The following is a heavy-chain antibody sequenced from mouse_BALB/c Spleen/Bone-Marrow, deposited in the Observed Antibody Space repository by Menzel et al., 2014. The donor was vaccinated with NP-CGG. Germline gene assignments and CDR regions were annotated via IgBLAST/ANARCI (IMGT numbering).Heavy chain of an antibody. CDR1: GYTFTSYD. CDR2: IYPGDGST. CDR3: ARSGDSSGYGFVY. J-gene: IGHJ3*01. Sequence: QVQLQQSGPELAKPGALVMRSCKAAGYTFTSYDINWVTQRPGQGLEWIGWIYPGDGSTKYNEKFKGKATLTADKSSSPDYMQHSSLPSENSAVYFCARSGDSSGYGFVYRGQGTLVTVSA. D-gene: IGHD3-2*01. V-gene: IGHV1S56*01.